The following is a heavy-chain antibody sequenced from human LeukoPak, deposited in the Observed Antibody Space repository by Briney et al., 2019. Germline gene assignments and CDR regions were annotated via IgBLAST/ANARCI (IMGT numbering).Heavy chain of an antibody. V-gene: IGHV3-21*01. J-gene: IGHJ4*02. CDR3: ARDGHFDY. CDR1: GFSFSSYT. CDR2: IRTNNYR. D-gene: IGHD3/OR15-3a*01. Sequence: GSLRLSCAASGFSFSSYTMNWLRQAPGKGLEWVSPIRTNNYRYGADSVKGRFTISRDNAKNSLYLQMDSLRAEDTAVYYCARDGHFDYWGQGTLVTVSS.